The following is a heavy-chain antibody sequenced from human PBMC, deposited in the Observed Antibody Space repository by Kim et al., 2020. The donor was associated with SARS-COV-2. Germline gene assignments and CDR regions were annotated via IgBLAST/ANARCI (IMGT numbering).Heavy chain of an antibody. V-gene: IGHV4-39*01. Sequence: SETLSLTCTVLGGSISSSSYYWGWIRQPPGKGLEWIGSIYYSGSTYYNPSLKSRVTISVDTSKNQFSLKLSSVTAADTAVYYCARLNGDYGYYYYYYGMDVWGQVTTVTVSS. D-gene: IGHD4-17*01. CDR3: ARLNGDYGYYYYYYGMDV. J-gene: IGHJ6*02. CDR1: GGSISSSSYY. CDR2: IYYSGST.